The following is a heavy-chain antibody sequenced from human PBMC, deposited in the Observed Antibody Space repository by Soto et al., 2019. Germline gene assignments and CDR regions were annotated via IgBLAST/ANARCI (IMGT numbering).Heavy chain of an antibody. CDR2: ISYDGSNK. CDR3: AKAVRSGYDIVDAFDI. Sequence: PGGSLRLSCAASGFTFSSYGMHWVRQAPGKGLEWVAVISYDGSNKYYADSVKGRFTISRDNSKNTLYLQMNSLRAEDTAVYYCAKAVRSGYDIVDAFDIWGQGTMVTVSS. CDR1: GFTFSSYG. D-gene: IGHD5-12*01. V-gene: IGHV3-30*18. J-gene: IGHJ3*02.